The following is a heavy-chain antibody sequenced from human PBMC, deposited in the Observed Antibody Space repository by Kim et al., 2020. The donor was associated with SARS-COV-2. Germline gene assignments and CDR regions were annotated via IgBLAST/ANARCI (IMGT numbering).Heavy chain of an antibody. J-gene: IGHJ4*02. V-gene: IGHV1-2*06. Sequence: ASVKVSCKTSGYTFSDNYIHWVRQAPGQGLEWVGRIIPDSGGTNYAQRFQGRVTMTRDTSISTVYMDLSRLISDDTAVYYCARAPVVYYSDTYSFEYWGQGTLVTVSS. CDR3: ARAPVVYYSDTYSFEY. CDR1: GYTFSDNY. CDR2: IIPDSGGT. D-gene: IGHD3-22*01.